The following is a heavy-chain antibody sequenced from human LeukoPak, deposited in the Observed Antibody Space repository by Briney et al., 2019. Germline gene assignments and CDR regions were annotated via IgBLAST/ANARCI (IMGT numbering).Heavy chain of an antibody. V-gene: IGHV1-69*04. D-gene: IGHD1-26*01. J-gene: IGHJ4*02. CDR1: GGTFSSYA. CDR2: IIPILGIA. Sequence: SVKVSCKASGGTFSSYAISWVRQAPGQGLEWMGRIIPILGIANYAQKFQGRVTITADKSTSTAYMELRSLRSDDTAVYYCAREGVGATEDYFDYWGQGTLVTVSS. CDR3: AREGVGATEDYFDY.